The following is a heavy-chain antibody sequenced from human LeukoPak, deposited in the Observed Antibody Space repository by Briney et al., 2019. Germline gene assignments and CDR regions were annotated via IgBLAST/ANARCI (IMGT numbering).Heavy chain of an antibody. V-gene: IGHV4-39*07. CDR2: IYYSGST. J-gene: IGHJ5*02. CDR3: TREVEGYSYASGRFLHFDP. CDR1: GDSIRSSSYH. D-gene: IGHD3-10*01. Sequence: SETLSLTCTVPGDSIRSSSYHWGWIRQPPGKGLEWIGSIYYSGSTYNNRSLKRRLTISIDTSKNQFSLRLSSVTAADTAVYYCTREVEGYSYASGRFLHFDPWGQGTLVTVSS.